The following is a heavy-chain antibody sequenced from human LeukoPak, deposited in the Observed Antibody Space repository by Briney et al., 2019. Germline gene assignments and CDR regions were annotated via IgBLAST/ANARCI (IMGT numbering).Heavy chain of an antibody. J-gene: IGHJ5*02. CDR3: ARDLGADVITMVRGVMYWFDP. V-gene: IGHV1-46*01. D-gene: IGHD3-10*01. Sequence: GASVKVSCKASGSTFTSYYLHWVRQAPGQGLEWMGIINPSGGSTGYAQKFQGRVTMTRDMSTTTVYMELSSLRAEDTAVYYCARDLGADVITMVRGVMYWFDPWGQGTLVTVSS. CDR1: GSTFTSYY. CDR2: INPSGGST.